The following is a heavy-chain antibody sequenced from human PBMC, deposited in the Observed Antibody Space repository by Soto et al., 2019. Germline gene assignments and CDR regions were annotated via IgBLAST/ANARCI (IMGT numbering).Heavy chain of an antibody. CDR3: AKDIRFFDSGYDWTKFDY. D-gene: IGHD5-12*01. V-gene: IGHV3-23*01. CDR2: ISGSGGST. CDR1: GFTFSSYA. Sequence: PGGSLRLSCAASGFTFSSYAMSWVRQAPGKGLEWVSAISGSGGSTYYADSVKGRFTISRDNSKNTLYLQMNSLRAEDTAVYYCAKDIRFFDSGYDWTKFDYWCQGILVTVS. J-gene: IGHJ4*02.